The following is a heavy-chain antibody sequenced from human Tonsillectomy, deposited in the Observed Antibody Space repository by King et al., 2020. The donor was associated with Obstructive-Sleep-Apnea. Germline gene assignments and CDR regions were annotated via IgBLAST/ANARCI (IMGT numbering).Heavy chain of an antibody. J-gene: IGHJ4*02. CDR1: GYIFTNYW. Sequence: QLVQSGAEMKKPGESLRISCEVSGYIFTNYWLHWVRQMPGKGLEWMGMIDPKDSYTKYSPSFQGHVTISADKSVSTAYVQWSSLKASDTAMYYCARGLEEHLNFWGQGALGTVS. CDR2: IDPKDSYT. CDR3: ARGLEEHLNF. D-gene: IGHD1-26*01. V-gene: IGHV5-10-1*01.